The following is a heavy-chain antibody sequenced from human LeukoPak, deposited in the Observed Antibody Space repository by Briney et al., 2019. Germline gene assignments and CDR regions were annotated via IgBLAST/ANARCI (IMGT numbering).Heavy chain of an antibody. V-gene: IGHV3-11*05. CDR3: AKETQGYSSGWYNWFDP. J-gene: IGHJ5*02. D-gene: IGHD6-19*01. Sequence: DSVKGRFTISRDNAKNSLYLQMNSLRAEDTAVYYCAKETQGYSSGWYNWFDPWGQGTLVTVSS.